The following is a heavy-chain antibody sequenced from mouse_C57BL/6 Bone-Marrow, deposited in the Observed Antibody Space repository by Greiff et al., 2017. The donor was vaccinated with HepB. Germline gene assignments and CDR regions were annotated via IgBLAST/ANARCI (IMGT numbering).Heavy chain of an antibody. CDR2: INPSNGGT. V-gene: IGHV1-53*01. Sequence: QVQLQQPGTELVKPGASVKLSCKASGYTFTSYWMHWVKQRPGQGLEWIGNINPSNGGTNYNEKVKSKATLPVDKSSSTAYMQLSSLTSEDSAVYYCARGQYPYYAMDYWGQGTSVTVSS. J-gene: IGHJ4*01. D-gene: IGHD2-10*02. CDR1: GYTFTSYW. CDR3: ARGQYPYYAMDY.